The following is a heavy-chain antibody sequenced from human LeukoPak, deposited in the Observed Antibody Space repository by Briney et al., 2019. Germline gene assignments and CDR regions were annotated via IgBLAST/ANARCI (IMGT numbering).Heavy chain of an antibody. D-gene: IGHD2/OR15-2a*01. V-gene: IGHV3-30*03. Sequence: PGGSLRLSCAVSGFTVSNNFMSWVRQAPGKGLEWVAVISHDGKKTYYADAVQGRFIISRDNSKNTLSLQMNSLGIEDTAVYYCARVGSIDIVIYPTAPDYWGHGTLVTVSS. CDR1: GFTVSNNF. CDR3: ARVGSIDIVIYPTAPDY. CDR2: ISHDGKKT. J-gene: IGHJ4*01.